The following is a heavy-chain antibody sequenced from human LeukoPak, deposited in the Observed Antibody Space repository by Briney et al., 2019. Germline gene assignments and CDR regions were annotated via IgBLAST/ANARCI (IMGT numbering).Heavy chain of an antibody. D-gene: IGHD3-3*01. Sequence: SVKVSCKASGGTFSSYAISWVRQAPGQGLEWMGGIIPIFGTANYAQKFQGRVTITADESTSTAYMELSSLRSEDTAVYYCARVGNYDFPFDYWGQGTLSPSPQ. J-gene: IGHJ4*02. CDR1: GGTFSSYA. CDR2: IIPIFGTA. CDR3: ARVGNYDFPFDY. V-gene: IGHV1-69*01.